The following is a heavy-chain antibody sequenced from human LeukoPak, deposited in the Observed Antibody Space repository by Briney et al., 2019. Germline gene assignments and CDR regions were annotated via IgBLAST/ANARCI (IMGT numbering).Heavy chain of an antibody. CDR3: GRSGHYGTDV. CDR1: GYSFTSYW. CDR2: IYAGGSDT. J-gene: IGHJ6*02. D-gene: IGHD3-10*01. V-gene: IGHV5-51*01. Sequence: GESLKISCTGSGYSFTSYWIAWVRQMPGKGLEWVGIIYAGGSDTRYSPSFQGQVSISVDKSINTAYLQWRSLKASDTAMYYCGRSGHYGTDVWGQGTTVTVSS.